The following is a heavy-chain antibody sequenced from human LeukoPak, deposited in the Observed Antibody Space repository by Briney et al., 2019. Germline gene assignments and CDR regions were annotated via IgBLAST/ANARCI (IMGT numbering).Heavy chain of an antibody. CDR1: GGSISSYY. Sequence: SETLSLTCTVSGGSISSYYWNRIRQSPGKGLEWIGYIYYTGSTNYNPSLKSRVTISIDTSKNQFSLKLGSVTAADTAVYYCARYRSGWGHDYWGQGTLVTVSS. CDR3: ARYRSGWGHDY. CDR2: IYYTGST. V-gene: IGHV4-59*01. D-gene: IGHD6-19*01. J-gene: IGHJ4*02.